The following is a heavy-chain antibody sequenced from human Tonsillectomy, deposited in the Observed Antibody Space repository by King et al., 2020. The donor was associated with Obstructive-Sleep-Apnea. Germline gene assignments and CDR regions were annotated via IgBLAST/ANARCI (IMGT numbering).Heavy chain of an antibody. Sequence: VQLVESGGGLVQPGGSLRLSCAASGFTFRSYAMSWVCQAPGKGLEWVSAICVSGGRTFYADSVKGRFTTSKDNSKNTLYLQMNSLRAEDTAVYYSAKDRWDYYGSGSPWGQGTLVTVSS. D-gene: IGHD3-10*01. CDR2: ICVSGGRT. CDR3: AKDRWDYYGSGSP. CDR1: GFTFRSYA. V-gene: IGHV3-23*04. J-gene: IGHJ5*02.